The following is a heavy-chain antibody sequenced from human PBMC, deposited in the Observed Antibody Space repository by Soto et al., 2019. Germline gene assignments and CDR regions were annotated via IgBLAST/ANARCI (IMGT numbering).Heavy chain of an antibody. CDR3: ARDRGSSGGFDY. J-gene: IGHJ4*02. D-gene: IGHD6-6*01. CDR1: GFTFSSYG. Sequence: LRLSCAASGFTFSSYGMHWVRQAPGKGLEWVAVIWYDGSNKYYADSVKGRFTISRDNSKNTLYLQMNSLRAEDTAVYYCARDRGSSGGFDYWGQGTLVTVSS. CDR2: IWYDGSNK. V-gene: IGHV3-33*01.